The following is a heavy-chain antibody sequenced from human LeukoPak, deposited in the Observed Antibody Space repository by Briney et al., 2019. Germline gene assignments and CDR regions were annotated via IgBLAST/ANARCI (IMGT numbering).Heavy chain of an antibody. D-gene: IGHD1-26*01. CDR1: GFTFSSYS. J-gene: IGHJ4*02. Sequence: GGSLRLSCAASGFTFSSYSMNWVRQAPGKGLEWVSYISSSSSTIYYADSVKGRFTISRDNSKNTLYLQMNSLRAEDTAVYYCATDRGRWGQGTLVTVSS. CDR3: ATDRGR. V-gene: IGHV3-48*01. CDR2: ISSSSSTI.